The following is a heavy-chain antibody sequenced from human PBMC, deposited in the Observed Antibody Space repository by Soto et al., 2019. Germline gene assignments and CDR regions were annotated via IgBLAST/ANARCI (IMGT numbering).Heavy chain of an antibody. V-gene: IGHV1-18*01. CDR2: ISAHNGNT. J-gene: IGHJ4*02. CDR3: ARGRYGDY. D-gene: IGHD3-10*01. CDR1: GYTFTSYG. Sequence: QVHLVQSGAEVKKPGASVKVSCKASGYTFTSYGITWVRQAPGKGLERMGWISAHNGNTDYAQTLQGRVIVTRDTSTSTAYMELRSLIADDSAVYYCARGRYGDYWGQGALVTVSS.